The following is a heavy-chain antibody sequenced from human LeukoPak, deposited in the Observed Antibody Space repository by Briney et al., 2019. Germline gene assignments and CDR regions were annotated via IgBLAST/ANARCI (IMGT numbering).Heavy chain of an antibody. V-gene: IGHV3-21*01. CDR2: ISSSSSYI. CDR3: ASLTYYYDSSGYYRAPDY. CDR1: GFTFSSYS. D-gene: IGHD3-22*01. Sequence: PGGSLRLSCAASGFTFSSYSMNWVRQAPGKGLEWVSSISSSSSYIYYADSVKGRFTISRDNAKNSLYLQMNSLRAEDTAVYYCASLTYYYDSSGYYRAPDYWGQGTLVTVSS. J-gene: IGHJ4*02.